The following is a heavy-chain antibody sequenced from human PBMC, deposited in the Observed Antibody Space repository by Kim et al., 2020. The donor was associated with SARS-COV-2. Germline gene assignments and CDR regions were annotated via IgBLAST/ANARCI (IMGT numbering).Heavy chain of an antibody. CDR3: ARDFSPGGYTGNY. Sequence: GGSLILSCAASGFTFSSYGMHWVRQAPGKGLEWVAVIWYDGSNKYYADSVKGRFTISRDNSKNTLYLQMNSLRAEDTAVYYCARDFSPGGYTGNYWGQGTLVTVSS. CDR2: IWYDGSNK. J-gene: IGHJ4*02. V-gene: IGHV3-33*01. CDR1: GFTFSSYG. D-gene: IGHD1-26*01.